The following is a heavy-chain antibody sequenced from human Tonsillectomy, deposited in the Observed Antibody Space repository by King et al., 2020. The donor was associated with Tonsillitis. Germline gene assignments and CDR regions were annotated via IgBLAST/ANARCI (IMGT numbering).Heavy chain of an antibody. V-gene: IGHV3-48*01. CDR2: ISSSSRTL. CDR3: AKDSSGYYKFDY. D-gene: IGHD3-22*01. Sequence: VQLVESGGGLVQPGGSLRLSCAASGFTFSSYTMNWVRQAPGKGREWVSYISSSSRTLYYADSVKGRFTISRDNAKNSLYLQMNSLRAEDTAVYYCAKDSSGYYKFDYWGQGTLVTVSS. J-gene: IGHJ4*02. CDR1: GFTFSSYT.